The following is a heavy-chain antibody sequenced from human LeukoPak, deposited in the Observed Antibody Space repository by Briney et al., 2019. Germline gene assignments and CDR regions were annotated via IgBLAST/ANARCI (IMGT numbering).Heavy chain of an antibody. CDR2: IGTVADT. CDR3: VKTVAASYYFDY. V-gene: IGHV3-13*01. Sequence: GGSLGLSCAGSGFTFSSYDMHWVRQVTGKGLEWVSAIGTVADTYYPDSVKGRFTISRENAKNSLYLQMNSLRVGDTAVYYCVKTVAASYYFDYWGQGTLVTVSS. CDR1: GFTFSSYD. J-gene: IGHJ4*02. D-gene: IGHD6-19*01.